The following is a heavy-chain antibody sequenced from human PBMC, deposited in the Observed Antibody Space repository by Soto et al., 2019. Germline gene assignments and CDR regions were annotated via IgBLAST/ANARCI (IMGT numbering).Heavy chain of an antibody. Sequence: EVRLLESGGGLAQPGGSLRLSCAASGFTFSSSVMNWVRQAPGQGLEWVSSIRVGGGDTFYADSVRGRFTVSRDISRNTLYLQMNSLRAEDTAIYYCAKCSVGTVRSSGWCNWFDPWGQGTLVTVSS. CDR3: AKCSVGTVRSSGWCNWFDP. CDR2: IRVGGGDT. CDR1: GFTFSSSV. V-gene: IGHV3-23*01. D-gene: IGHD6-19*01. J-gene: IGHJ5*02.